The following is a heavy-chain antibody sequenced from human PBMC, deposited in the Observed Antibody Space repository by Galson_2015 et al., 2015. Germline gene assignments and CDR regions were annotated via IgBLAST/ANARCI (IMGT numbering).Heavy chain of an antibody. V-gene: IGHV1-69*13. Sequence: SVKVSCKASGVTFSSYAISWVRQAPGQGLEWMGGIIPIFGTANYAQKFQGRVTITADESTSTAYMELNSLRSEDTAVYYCARGGGSYRQPGMDFWGQGTTVTVSS. CDR2: IIPIFGTA. CDR1: GVTFSSYA. J-gene: IGHJ6*02. CDR3: ARGGGSYRQPGMDF. D-gene: IGHD1-26*01.